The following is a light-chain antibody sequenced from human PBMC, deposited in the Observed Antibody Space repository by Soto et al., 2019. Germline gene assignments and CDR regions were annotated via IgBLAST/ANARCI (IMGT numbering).Light chain of an antibody. J-gene: IGLJ1*01. V-gene: IGLV2-14*01. CDR1: SSDVGGYNY. Sequence: QSALTQPASVSGSPGQSITISCTGTSSDVGGYNYVSWYQQHPGKAPKLMIYEVTNRPSGVSNRFSGSQSGNTASLTISGLQAEDEADYYCSSYTSNSTLVFGTGTKLTVL. CDR3: SSYTSNSTLV. CDR2: EVT.